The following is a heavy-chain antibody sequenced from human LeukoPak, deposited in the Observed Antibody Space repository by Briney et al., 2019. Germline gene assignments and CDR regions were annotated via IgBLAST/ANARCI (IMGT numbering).Heavy chain of an antibody. CDR2: MNPNSGNT. CDR1: GYTFTSYD. CDR3: AITYSSGWYEEFDY. J-gene: IGHJ4*02. D-gene: IGHD6-19*01. Sequence: ASVKVSCKASGYTFTSYDINWVRPATGQGLEWMGWMNPNSGNTGYAQKFQGRVTMTRNTSISTAYMELSSLRSEDTAVYYCAITYSSGWYEEFDYWGQGTLVTVSS. V-gene: IGHV1-8*01.